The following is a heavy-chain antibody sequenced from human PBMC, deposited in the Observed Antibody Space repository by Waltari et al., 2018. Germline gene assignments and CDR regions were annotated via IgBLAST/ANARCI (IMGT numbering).Heavy chain of an antibody. CDR1: GGSISSSSYY. Sequence: QLQLQESGPGLVKPSETLSLTCTVSGGSISSSSYYWGWIRQPPGKGLEWIGSIYYSGSTYYNPSLKSRVTISVDTSKNQFSLKLSSVTAADTAVYYCARRWVLWFGELFSYYFDYWGQGTLVTVSS. D-gene: IGHD3-10*01. CDR2: IYYSGST. J-gene: IGHJ4*02. CDR3: ARRWVLWFGELFSYYFDY. V-gene: IGHV4-39*01.